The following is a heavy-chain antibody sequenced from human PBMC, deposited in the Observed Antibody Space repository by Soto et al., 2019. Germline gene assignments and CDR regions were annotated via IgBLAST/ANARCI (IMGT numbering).Heavy chain of an antibody. CDR2: MFYSGST. CDR1: GGSISSSHYY. D-gene: IGHD3-10*01. J-gene: IGHJ4*02. CDR3: ATWAMVPAILIKD. V-gene: IGHV4-39*01. Sequence: QLQLQESGPGLVKASETLSLTCTVSGGSISSSHYYWGWIRQPPGKGLEWIGSMFYSGSTYYNPSLKSRVTISMDTSKNQFSLKLRSVTPTDTAVYYCATWAMVPAILIKDWGQGTLVTVSS.